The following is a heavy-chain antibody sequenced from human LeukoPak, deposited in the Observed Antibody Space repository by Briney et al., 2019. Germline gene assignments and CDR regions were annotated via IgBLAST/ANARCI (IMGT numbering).Heavy chain of an antibody. D-gene: IGHD3-22*01. V-gene: IGHV4-30-4*08. CDR2: IYYSGST. CDR3: ASTPDYYDSSGYSDY. CDR1: GGSISSGNYY. Sequence: SQTLSLTCTVSGGSISSGNYYWSWIRQPPGKGLEWIGYIYYSGSTYYNPSLKSRVTISVDTSKNQFSLKLSSVTAADTTVYYCASTPDYYDSSGYSDYWGQGTLVTVSS. J-gene: IGHJ4*02.